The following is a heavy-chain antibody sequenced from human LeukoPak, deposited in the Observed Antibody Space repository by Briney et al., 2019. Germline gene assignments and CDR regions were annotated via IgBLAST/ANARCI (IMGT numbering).Heavy chain of an antibody. D-gene: IGHD2-2*01. V-gene: IGHV3-53*01. CDR2: IYSGGST. Sequence: GGTLRLSCSASGFTFTTYGMNWVRQAPGKGLEWVSVIYSGGSTYYADSVKGRFTISRDNSKNTLYLQMNSLRAEDTAVYYCARGAFVVVPAAHDYYYYYYMDVWGKGTTVTISS. CDR1: GFTFTTYG. CDR3: ARGAFVVVPAAHDYYYYYYMDV. J-gene: IGHJ6*03.